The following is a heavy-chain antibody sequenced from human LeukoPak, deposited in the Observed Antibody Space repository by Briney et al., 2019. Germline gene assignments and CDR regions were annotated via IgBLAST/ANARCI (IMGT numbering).Heavy chain of an antibody. Sequence: SVKVSCKASGGTFSSYAISWVRQAPGQGLEWMGGIIPIFGTANYAQKFQGRVTMTRDKSISTAYLQWSSLKASDTAMYYCARLGYSSSWSHYYYYYMDVWGKGTTVTVSS. CDR3: ARLGYSSSWSHYYYYYMDV. J-gene: IGHJ6*03. V-gene: IGHV1-69*05. CDR2: IIPIFGTA. D-gene: IGHD6-13*01. CDR1: GGTFSSYA.